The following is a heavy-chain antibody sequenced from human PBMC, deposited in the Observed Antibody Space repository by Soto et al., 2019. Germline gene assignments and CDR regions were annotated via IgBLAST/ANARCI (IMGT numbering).Heavy chain of an antibody. CDR2: ISHSGRT. V-gene: IGHV4-61*01. CDR3: SYGSSFDY. J-gene: IGHJ4*02. CDR1: GASLRSGSYY. D-gene: IGHD3-10*01. Sequence: ETLSLTCTVSGASLRSGSYYWSWIRQPPGKGLEWIGYISHSGRTNYDPSLKSRLTMSVDTSQNQFSLQLNSVTAADTAVYYCSYGSSFDYWGQGTLVTVSS.